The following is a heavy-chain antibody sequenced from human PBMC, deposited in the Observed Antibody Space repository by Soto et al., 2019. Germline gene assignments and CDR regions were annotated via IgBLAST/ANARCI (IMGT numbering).Heavy chain of an antibody. D-gene: IGHD1-1*01. CDR1: GGSISSPSYY. V-gene: IGHV4-39*01. Sequence: QLQLQESGPGLVKPSENLSLTCSVSGGSISSPSYYWGWIRQPPGKGLEWIGGIYYSGNTYYNPSLKSRVTIFVDTSRNQFSLKVNSVTAADTAVYFCARLPGITTLRRDYWGQGTLVTVSS. CDR3: ARLPGITTLRRDY. J-gene: IGHJ4*02. CDR2: IYYSGNT.